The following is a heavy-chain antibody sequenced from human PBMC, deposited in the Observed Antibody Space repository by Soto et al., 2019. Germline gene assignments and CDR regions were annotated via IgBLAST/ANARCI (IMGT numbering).Heavy chain of an antibody. CDR2: IWYDGSNK. CDR1: GFTFSSYG. J-gene: IGHJ4*02. Sequence: PGGSLRLSCAASGFTFSSYGMHWVRQAPGKGLEWVAVIWYDGSNKYYADSVKGRFTISRDNSKNTLYLQMNSLRAEDTAVYYCARDLSYLTFKGVMFQPLDWPFDYWGQGTLVTVSS. CDR3: ARDLSYLTFKGVMFQPLDWPFDY. V-gene: IGHV3-33*01. D-gene: IGHD1-1*01.